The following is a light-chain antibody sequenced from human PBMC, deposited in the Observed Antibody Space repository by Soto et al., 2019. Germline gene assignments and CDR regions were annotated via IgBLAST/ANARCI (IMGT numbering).Light chain of an antibody. CDR2: DAS. Sequence: EVVITQSPSTLSVCRVEGVTLSCRASQSGSSYLAWYQQKPGQAPRLLIDDASNRATGIPARFSGSGSGTDFTLTISSLEPEDFAVYYCQPYNNWPLTFGGGTKVDIK. J-gene: IGKJ4*01. CDR3: QPYNNWPLT. CDR1: QSGSSY. V-gene: IGKV3-11*01.